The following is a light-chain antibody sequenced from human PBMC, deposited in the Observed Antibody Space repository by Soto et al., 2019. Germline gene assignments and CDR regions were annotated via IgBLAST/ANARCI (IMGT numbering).Light chain of an antibody. V-gene: IGKV3-15*01. CDR1: QSISSN. CDR3: QQYNSWPPYT. Sequence: EIVMTQSPATLSVSPGERATLSCRASQSISSNLAWYQQKPGQAPRLLIYGASTTATGIPARFSGSGSGTEFTLTISGLQSEDFAVYYCQQYNSWPPYTFGQGTKLKIK. J-gene: IGKJ2*01. CDR2: GAS.